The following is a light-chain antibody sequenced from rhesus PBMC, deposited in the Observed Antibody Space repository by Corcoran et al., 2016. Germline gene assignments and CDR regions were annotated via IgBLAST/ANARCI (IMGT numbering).Light chain of an antibody. CDR3: QQDYSWPLT. V-gene: IGKV3-42*01. J-gene: IGKJ4*01. Sequence: EIVMTQSPATLSLSPGERATLSCRASQRVSSSLAWYQQKPGQAPKLRLYGASRRATGIPDRFSGRGSGTEFTLPISSLEPEDVGVYYCQQDYSWPLTFGGGTKVELK. CDR2: GAS. CDR1: QRVSSS.